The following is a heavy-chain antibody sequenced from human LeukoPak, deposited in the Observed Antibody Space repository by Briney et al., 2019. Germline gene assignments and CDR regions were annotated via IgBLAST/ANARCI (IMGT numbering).Heavy chain of an antibody. D-gene: IGHD2-2*01. J-gene: IGHJ4*02. V-gene: IGHV1-2*02. CDR2: INPNSGGT. CDR1: GYTFTGYY. CDR3: ARDVDCSSTSCPGGY. Sequence: GASVKVSCKASGYTFTGYYMHWVRQAPGQGLEWMGWINPNSGGTNYAQKFQGRVTMTRDTSISTAYMELSRLRSDDTAVYYCARDVDCSSTSCPGGYWGQGTLVTVSS.